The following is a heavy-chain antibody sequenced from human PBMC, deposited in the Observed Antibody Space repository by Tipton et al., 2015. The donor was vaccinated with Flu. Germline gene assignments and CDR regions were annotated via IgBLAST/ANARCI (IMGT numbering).Heavy chain of an antibody. Sequence: TLSLTCAVSGYSISSGYYWGWIRQPPGKGLEWIGSIHHSGSTYYNPSLKSRVTISVDTSKNQFSLKLSSVTAADTAVYYCASPPPMPGSSGWYPTLNAFDIWGQGTMVTVSS. CDR2: IHHSGST. CDR1: GYSISSGYY. V-gene: IGHV4-38-2*01. D-gene: IGHD6-19*01. J-gene: IGHJ3*02. CDR3: ASPPPMPGSSGWYPTLNAFDI.